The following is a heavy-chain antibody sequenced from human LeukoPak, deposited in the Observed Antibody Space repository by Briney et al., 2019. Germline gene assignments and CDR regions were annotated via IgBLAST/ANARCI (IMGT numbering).Heavy chain of an antibody. CDR3: AKAPVTTCRGAYCYPFDY. Sequence: PGGSLRLSCAASRFTFSSYTMNWVRQAPGKGLEWVSSISSSSSYIYYADSVKGRFTISRDSSKNTLFLQMNRLRPEDAAVYYCAKAPVTTCRGAYCYPFDYWGQGTLVTVSS. J-gene: IGHJ4*02. CDR2: ISSSSSYI. CDR1: RFTFSSYT. D-gene: IGHD2-21*01. V-gene: IGHV3-21*04.